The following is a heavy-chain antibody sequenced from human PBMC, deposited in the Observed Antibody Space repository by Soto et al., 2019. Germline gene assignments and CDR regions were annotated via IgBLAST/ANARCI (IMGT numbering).Heavy chain of an antibody. Sequence: VKVSCKASGGTFSSYTIGWVRQAPGQGLEWMGRIIPIFGTANYAQKFQGRVTITADESTSTAYMELSSLRSEDTAVYYCARVPPRGDILTGYYDFDYWGQGTLVTVSS. CDR3: ARVPPRGDILTGYYDFDY. J-gene: IGHJ4*02. CDR1: GGTFSSYT. CDR2: IIPIFGTA. D-gene: IGHD3-9*01. V-gene: IGHV1-69*13.